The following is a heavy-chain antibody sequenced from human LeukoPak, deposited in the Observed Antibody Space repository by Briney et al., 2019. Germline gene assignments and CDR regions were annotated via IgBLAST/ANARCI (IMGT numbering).Heavy chain of an antibody. CDR3: AGLYYYDSSGYSSWFDP. Sequence: SVKVSCKASGGTFSSYAISWVRQAPGQGLEWMGRIIPIFGIASYAQKFQGRVTITADKSTSTAYMELSSLRSEDTAVYYCAGLYYYDSSGYSSWFDPWGQGTLVTVSS. V-gene: IGHV1-69*04. CDR2: IIPIFGIA. CDR1: GGTFSSYA. J-gene: IGHJ5*02. D-gene: IGHD3-22*01.